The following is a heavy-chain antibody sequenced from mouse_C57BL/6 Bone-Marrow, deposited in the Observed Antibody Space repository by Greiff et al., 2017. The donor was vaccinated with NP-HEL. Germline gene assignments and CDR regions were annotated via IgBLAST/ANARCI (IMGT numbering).Heavy chain of an antibody. CDR3: ARVEDDGYAMDY. CDR1: GFTFSDYY. J-gene: IGHJ4*01. V-gene: IGHV5-16*01. CDR2: INYDGSST. Sequence: EVKLMESEGGLVQPGSSMKLSCTASGFTFSDYYMAWVRQVPEKGLEWVANINYDGSSTYYLDSLKSRFIISRDNAKNILYLQMSSLKSEDTATYYCARVEDDGYAMDYWGQGTSVTVSS. D-gene: IGHD2-3*01.